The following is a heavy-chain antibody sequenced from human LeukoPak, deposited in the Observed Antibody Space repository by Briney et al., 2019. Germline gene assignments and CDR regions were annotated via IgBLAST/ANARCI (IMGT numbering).Heavy chain of an antibody. CDR3: ARAWQLDY. V-gene: IGHV4-59*01. Sequence: KSSETLSLTCTVSGGSISSYYWSWIRQPPGKGLEWIGYIYYSGSTNYNPSLKSRVTISVDTSKNQFSLTLSSVTAADTAVYYCARAWQLDYWGQGTLVTVSS. CDR2: IYYSGST. D-gene: IGHD6-6*01. J-gene: IGHJ4*02. CDR1: GGSISSYY.